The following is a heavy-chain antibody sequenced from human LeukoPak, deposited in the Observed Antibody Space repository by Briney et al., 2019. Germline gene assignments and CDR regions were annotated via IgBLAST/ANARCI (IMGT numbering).Heavy chain of an antibody. CDR3: ARVSTGTAYP. Sequence: SQTLSLTCTVSGGSISGGDYYWSWIRQPPGKGLEWIGYIYYSGSTYYNPSLKSRVIISVDTSKNQFSLNLSSVTAADTAVYFCARVSTGTAYPWGQGTPVTVSS. J-gene: IGHJ5*02. V-gene: IGHV4-30-4*08. CDR1: GGSISGGDYY. CDR2: IYYSGST. D-gene: IGHD1-1*01.